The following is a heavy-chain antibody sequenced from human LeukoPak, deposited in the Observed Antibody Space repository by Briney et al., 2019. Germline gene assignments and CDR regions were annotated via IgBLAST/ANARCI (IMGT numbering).Heavy chain of an antibody. Sequence: TSETLSLTCTVSGGSISSSNSYRGWIRQPPGKGLEWIGSLYYGGNSYYNPSLKSRVTISVDKSKTQFSLKVNSVTAADTAVYYCAKPLYASGSYHFDSWGQGTLVTVSS. J-gene: IGHJ4*02. CDR3: AKPLYASGSYHFDS. CDR2: LYYGGNS. CDR1: GGSISSSNSY. V-gene: IGHV4-39*07. D-gene: IGHD3-10*01.